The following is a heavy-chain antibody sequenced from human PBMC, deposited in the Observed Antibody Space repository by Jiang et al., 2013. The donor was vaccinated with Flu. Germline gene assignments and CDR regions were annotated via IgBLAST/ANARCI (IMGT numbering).Heavy chain of an antibody. V-gene: IGHV6-1*01. Sequence: QTLSLTCAISGDSVSSNSVAWNWIRQSPSRGLEWLGRTYYRSKWYIDYAVSLKGRININPDTSRNRFSLQLYSVTPEDTAVYYCARDPELHWYFDLWGRGTLVTVSS. CDR1: GDSVSSNSVA. D-gene: IGHD4-23*01. CDR2: TYYRSKWYI. J-gene: IGHJ2*01. CDR3: ARDPELHWYFDL.